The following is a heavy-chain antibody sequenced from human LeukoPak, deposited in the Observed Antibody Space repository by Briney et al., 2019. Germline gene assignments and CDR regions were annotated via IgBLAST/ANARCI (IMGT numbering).Heavy chain of an antibody. J-gene: IGHJ5*02. D-gene: IGHD1-26*01. V-gene: IGHV4-59*01. CDR1: GGSISSYY. CDR3: ARSWRSYYGRYWFDP. Sequence: SETLSLTCTVSGGSISSYYWSWIRQPPGKGLEWIGYIYYSGSTNYNPSLKSRITISVDTSKNQFSLKLSSVTVADTAVYYCARSWRSYYGRYWFDPWGQGTLVTVSS. CDR2: IYYSGST.